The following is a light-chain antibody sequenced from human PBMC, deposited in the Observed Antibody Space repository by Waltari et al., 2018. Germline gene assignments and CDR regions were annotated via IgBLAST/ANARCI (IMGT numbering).Light chain of an antibody. CDR1: SLRTAY. V-gene: IGLV3-19*01. Sequence: SSELTQDPAVSVALGPPVRITCHGDSLRTAYASRYQQKSEQDPVLVLFGKNKRPPGIPDRFSGYDSETTTSLTITGAQAEDEADYYCSSRDSSASHVLFGRGTRLTVL. J-gene: IGLJ2*01. CDR3: SSRDSSASHVL. CDR2: GKN.